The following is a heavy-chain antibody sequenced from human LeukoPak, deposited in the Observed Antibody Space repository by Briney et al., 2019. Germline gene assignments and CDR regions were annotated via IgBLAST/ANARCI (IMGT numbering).Heavy chain of an antibody. CDR2: IYYSGNT. D-gene: IGHD3-22*01. J-gene: IGHJ4*02. V-gene: IGHV4-39*01. Sequence: SETLSLTCTVSGGPISSSSYYWGWIRQPPGKGLEWIGSIYYSGNTYYNPSLKSRVTISVDTSKNQFSLKLSSVTAADTAVYYCARYFTYYYDTTFDYWGQGTLVTVSS. CDR3: ARYFTYYYDTTFDY. CDR1: GGPISSSSYY.